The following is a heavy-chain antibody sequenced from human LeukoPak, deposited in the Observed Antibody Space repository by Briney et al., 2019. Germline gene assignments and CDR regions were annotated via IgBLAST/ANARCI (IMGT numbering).Heavy chain of an antibody. Sequence: GGSLRLSCAASGFTFDDYAMHWVRQAPGKGLEWVSGISWNSGSIGYADSVKGRFTISRDNAKNSLYLQMNSLRAEDTAVYYCARARSPSSGYLLRDHNWFDPWGQGTLVTVSS. D-gene: IGHD3-22*01. J-gene: IGHJ5*02. CDR2: ISWNSGSI. CDR1: GFTFDDYA. CDR3: ARARSPSSGYLLRDHNWFDP. V-gene: IGHV3-9*01.